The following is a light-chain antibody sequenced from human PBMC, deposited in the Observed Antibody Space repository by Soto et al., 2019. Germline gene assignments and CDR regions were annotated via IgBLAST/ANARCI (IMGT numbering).Light chain of an antibody. CDR1: QSDGSNK. CDR2: DAS. CDR3: QQYGSTPLT. Sequence: EIVLTQSPGTLALSPGERATLSCRASQSDGSNKLAWYQQKRGQAPRFLMYDASTRATGIPDRFSGSGSGTDFTLTISRLEPEDFAVYYCQQYGSTPLTFGGGTKV. J-gene: IGKJ4*01. V-gene: IGKV3-20*01.